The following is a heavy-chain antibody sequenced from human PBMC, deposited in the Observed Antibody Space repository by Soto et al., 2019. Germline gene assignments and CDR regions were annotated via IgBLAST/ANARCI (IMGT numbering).Heavy chain of an antibody. CDR3: AKDHPAMDV. CDR1: GYTFTRDG. CDR2: IRAYNGNT. V-gene: IGHV1-18*01. Sequence: VQLVQSGAEVKKPGASVKVSCKASGYTFTRDGISWVRKAPGQGLEWMGWIRAYNGNTNYAQKLQGRVTMPTDTSTSTTNREMMSLRSDDTAVYYCAKDHPAMDVWGQGTTVTVSS. J-gene: IGHJ6*02.